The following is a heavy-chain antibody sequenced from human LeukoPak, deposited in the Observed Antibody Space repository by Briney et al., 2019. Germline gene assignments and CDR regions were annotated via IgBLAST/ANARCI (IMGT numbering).Heavy chain of an antibody. CDR1: GGSISNYY. CDR3: ARVKNYPDAFDI. Sequence: SETLSLTCTVSGGSISNYYWAWIRQPPGKGLEWIGYIYDTGSTKYNPSLKSRLTISLHTSRNQFSLNLSSLTAADAAIYYCARVKNYPDAFDIWGQGRMVTVSS. D-gene: IGHD5-24*01. CDR2: IYDTGST. J-gene: IGHJ3*02. V-gene: IGHV4-59*01.